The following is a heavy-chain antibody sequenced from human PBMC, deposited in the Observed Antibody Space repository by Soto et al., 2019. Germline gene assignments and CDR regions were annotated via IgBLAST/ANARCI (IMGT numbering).Heavy chain of an antibody. CDR1: GFILSDCA. J-gene: IGHJ6*03. CDR2: ISSSSSVI. CDR3: ARDLSWGSNWYYYMDV. V-gene: IGHV3-48*01. D-gene: IGHD7-27*01. Sequence: EVQLVESGGGLVQPGGSLRLSCATSGFILSDCAMNWVRQAPGKGLEWVSYISSSSSVIDYADSVKGRFTVSRDNARNSLXLQMXXXRAEDTAVYYCARDLSWGSNWYYYMDVWGKGTTVTVSS.